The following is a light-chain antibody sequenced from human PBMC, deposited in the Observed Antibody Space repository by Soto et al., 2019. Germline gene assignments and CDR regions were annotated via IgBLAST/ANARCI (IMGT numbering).Light chain of an antibody. V-gene: IGKV4-1*01. Sequence: DIVMTQSPDSLAVSLGERATINCKSSQSVLFSSNNKNFLAWYQQKPGQPPKLLFYWASTRESGVPDRFSGSGSGTEFTLTISSLQAEDVAVYYCQQYFVTPLPFGGGTRVEIE. CDR2: WAS. CDR3: QQYFVTPLP. J-gene: IGKJ4*01. CDR1: QSVLFSSNNKNF.